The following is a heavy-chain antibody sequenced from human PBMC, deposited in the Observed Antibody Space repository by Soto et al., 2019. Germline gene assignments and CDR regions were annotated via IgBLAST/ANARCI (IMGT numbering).Heavy chain of an antibody. D-gene: IGHD4-17*01. J-gene: IGHJ3*02. CDR3: ARDLLSVRHDAFDI. CDR1: GGSISSGGYY. CDR2: IYYSGST. V-gene: IGHV4-31*03. Sequence: PSDTLSLTCTVSGGSISSGGYYWSWIRQHPGKGLEWIGCIYYSGSTYYNPSLKSRVTISVDTSKNQFSLKLSSVTAADTAVYYCARDLLSVRHDAFDIWGQGTMVTVSS.